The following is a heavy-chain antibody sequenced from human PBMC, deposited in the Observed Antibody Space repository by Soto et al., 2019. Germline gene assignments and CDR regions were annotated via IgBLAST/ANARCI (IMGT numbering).Heavy chain of an antibody. V-gene: IGHV5-51*01. CDR3: ARRGKSTNCYIVDIPLDF. J-gene: IGHJ4*02. Sequence: PGESLKISCKTSGYTFTNYWIGWVRQMPGKGLQWLGIIFPGDSDIRYNPSFEDKITISADKSIDTAYLQWHSLEAADTATYYCARRGKSTNCYIVDIPLDFGGQGPPVTV. CDR1: GYTFTNYW. CDR2: IFPGDSDI. D-gene: IGHD2-15*01.